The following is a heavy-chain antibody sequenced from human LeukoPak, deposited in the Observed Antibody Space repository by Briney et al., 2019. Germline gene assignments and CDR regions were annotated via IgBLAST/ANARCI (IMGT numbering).Heavy chain of an antibody. V-gene: IGHV1-69*13. CDR3: ARDLRGYSGYAY. CDR1: GGTFSTFG. Sequence: SVKVSCTASGGTFSTFGLSWVRQAPGQGLEWMGGIIPIFGTANYAQKFQGRVTITADESTSTAYMELSSLRSEDTAVYYCARDLRGYSGYAYWGQGTLVTVSS. J-gene: IGHJ4*02. D-gene: IGHD5-12*01. CDR2: IIPIFGTA.